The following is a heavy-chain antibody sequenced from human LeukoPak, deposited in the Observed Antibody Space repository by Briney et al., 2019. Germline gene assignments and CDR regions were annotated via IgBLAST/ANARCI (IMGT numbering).Heavy chain of an antibody. CDR1: GFSFSRYW. D-gene: IGHD2-2*01. CDR3: TRDASRGFDY. Sequence: GVSLRLSCAASGFSFSRYWMTWVRQAPRKGLEWVANIKDDGRQKYYVDSVKGRFTISRDNAKGSLYLQVDSLRAEDTAVYYCTRDASRGFDYWGQGTLVTVSS. J-gene: IGHJ4*02. CDR2: IKDDGRQK. V-gene: IGHV3-7*01.